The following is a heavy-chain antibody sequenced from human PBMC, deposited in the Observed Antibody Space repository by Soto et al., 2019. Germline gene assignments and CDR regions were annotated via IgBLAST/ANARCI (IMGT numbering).Heavy chain of an antibody. CDR3: ARDYSLRSCYSCNWFDP. CDR1: GFTFSSYG. D-gene: IGHD2-15*01. CDR2: IWYDGSNK. J-gene: IGHJ5*02. Sequence: QVQLVESGGGVVQPGRSLRLSCAASGFTFSSYGMHWVRQAPGKGLEWVAVIWYDGSNKYYADSVKGRFTISRDNSKNTLYLQMNSLRAEDTAVYYCARDYSLRSCYSCNWFDPWGQGTLVTVSS. V-gene: IGHV3-33*01.